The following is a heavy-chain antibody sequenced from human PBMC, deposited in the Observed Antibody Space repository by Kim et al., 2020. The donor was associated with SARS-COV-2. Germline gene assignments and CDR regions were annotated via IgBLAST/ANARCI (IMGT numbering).Heavy chain of an antibody. D-gene: IGHD2-15*01. V-gene: IGHV3-21*01. CDR2: ISSSSNYI. J-gene: IGHJ6*01. CDR1: GSTISSYS. Sequence: GGSQRLSCAASGSTISSYSMTWVRQAPGKGLEWVSSISSSSNYIYYADSMKGRFTISRDNAKNSLSLQMNSLRAEDTAVYYCARDGGKYCSGGICYGMDV. CDR3: ARDGGKYCSGGICYGMDV.